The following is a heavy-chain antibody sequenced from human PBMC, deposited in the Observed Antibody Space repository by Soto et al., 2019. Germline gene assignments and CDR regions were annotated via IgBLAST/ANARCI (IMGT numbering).Heavy chain of an antibody. CDR2: VNPSGGHT. CDR3: ARGGHVVVVTAALDY. Sequence: QVQLMQSGAEVKKPGASVKVSCKASGDTFTEYYIHWVRQAPGQELEWMGTVNPSGGHTTYAQHFRGRVTMTRDTSTSTLYMELTSLTSEDPAVYDCARGGHVVVVTAALDYWGQGTLVTVSS. J-gene: IGHJ4*02. CDR1: GDTFTEYY. D-gene: IGHD2-21*02. V-gene: IGHV1-46*01.